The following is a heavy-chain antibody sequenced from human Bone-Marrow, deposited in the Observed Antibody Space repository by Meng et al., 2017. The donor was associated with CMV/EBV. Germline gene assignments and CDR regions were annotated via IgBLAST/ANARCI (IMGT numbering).Heavy chain of an antibody. D-gene: IGHD6-13*01. CDR3: ARDLVVGLGSSQDKSYYYYGMDV. CDR1: GFTFSRYA. V-gene: IGHV3-23*01. CDR2: ISGSGGST. J-gene: IGHJ6*02. Sequence: GGSLRLSCAASGFTFSRYAMSWVRQAPGKGLEWVSAISGSGGSTYYADSVKGRFTISRDNAKNSLYLQMNSLRAEDTAVYYCARDLVVGLGSSQDKSYYYYGMDVWGQGTTVTVSS.